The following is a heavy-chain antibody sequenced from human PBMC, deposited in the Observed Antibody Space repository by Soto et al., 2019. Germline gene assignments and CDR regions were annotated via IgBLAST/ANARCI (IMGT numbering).Heavy chain of an antibody. CDR1: GGSISSYY. Sequence: PWATLAVTGTVSGGSISSYYWSWIRQPPGKVLEWIGYIHYIGSTNYNPSLKSRVTMSVDSAKNQFSLELNSVSAADTAVYFCAKYRRTDTEGYSFDYWGQGALVTVSS. D-gene: IGHD2-15*01. CDR2: IHYIGST. CDR3: AKYRRTDTEGYSFDY. J-gene: IGHJ4*02. V-gene: IGHV4-59*01.